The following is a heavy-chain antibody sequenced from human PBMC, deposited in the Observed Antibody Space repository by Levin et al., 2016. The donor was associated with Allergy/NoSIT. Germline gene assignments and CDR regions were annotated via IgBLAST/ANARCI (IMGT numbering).Heavy chain of an antibody. CDR3: ARDSGAAAGNGDY. D-gene: IGHD6-13*01. J-gene: IGHJ4*02. CDR2: IKQDGSEK. Sequence: VRQAPGKGLEWVANIKQDGSEKYYVDSVKGRFTISRDNAKNSLYLQMNSLRVEDTAVYYCARDSGAAAGNGDYWGQGTLVTVSS. V-gene: IGHV3-7*05.